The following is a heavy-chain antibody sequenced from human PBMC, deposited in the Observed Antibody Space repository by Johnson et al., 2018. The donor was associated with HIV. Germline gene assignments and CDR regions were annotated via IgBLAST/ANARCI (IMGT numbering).Heavy chain of an antibody. CDR3: ARSKDCSGGSCPDGFDI. J-gene: IGHJ3*02. Sequence: QEKLVESGGGVVQPGRSLRLSCVASGFTFSSYGIHWVRQAPGKGLEWVAIISYDGSNKYSADSVQGRFTISRDNAKNSLYLQMNSLRAEDTAVYYCARSKDCSGGSCPDGFDIWGQGTMVIDSS. CDR1: GFTFSSYG. CDR2: ISYDGSNK. V-gene: IGHV3-30*03. D-gene: IGHD2-15*01.